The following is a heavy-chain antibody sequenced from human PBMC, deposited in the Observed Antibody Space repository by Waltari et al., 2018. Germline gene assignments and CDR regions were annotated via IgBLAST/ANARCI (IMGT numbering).Heavy chain of an antibody. Sequence: QLQLQESGPGLVKPSETLSLTCTVSGGSISSSSYYWGWIRQPPGKGLEWIGEINHSGSTNYNPSLKSRVTISVDTSKNQFSLKLSSVTAADTAVYYCARFGENDYGGNPDDAFDIWGQGTMVTVSS. CDR2: INHSGST. D-gene: IGHD4-17*01. CDR3: ARFGENDYGGNPDDAFDI. V-gene: IGHV4-39*07. CDR1: GGSISSSSYY. J-gene: IGHJ3*02.